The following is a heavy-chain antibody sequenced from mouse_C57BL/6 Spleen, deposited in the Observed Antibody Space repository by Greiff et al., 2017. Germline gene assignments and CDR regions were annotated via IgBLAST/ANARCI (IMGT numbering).Heavy chain of an antibody. CDR1: GFNIKDYY. Sequence: VHVKQSGAELVKPGASVKLSCTASGFNIKDYYMHWVKQRAEQGLEWIGRIDPEDGETKYAPKFQGKATITADTSSNTAYLQLSSLTSEDTAVYYCARSPPNWYFDYWGQGTTLTVSS. D-gene: IGHD4-1*01. V-gene: IGHV14-2*01. CDR3: ARSPPNWYFDY. CDR2: IDPEDGET. J-gene: IGHJ2*01.